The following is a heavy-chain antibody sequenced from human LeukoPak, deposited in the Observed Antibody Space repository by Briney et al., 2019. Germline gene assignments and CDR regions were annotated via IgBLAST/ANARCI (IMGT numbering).Heavy chain of an antibody. V-gene: IGHV1-46*01. CDR1: GYTFTSYY. CDR2: INPSGGST. Sequence: ASVKVSFKASGYTFTSYYMHWVRQAPGQGLEWMGIINPSGGSTSYAQKFQGRVTMTRDTSISTAYMELSRLRSDDTAVYYCARRGVSSSWYPGWFDPWGQGTLVTVSS. D-gene: IGHD6-13*01. J-gene: IGHJ5*02. CDR3: ARRGVSSSWYPGWFDP.